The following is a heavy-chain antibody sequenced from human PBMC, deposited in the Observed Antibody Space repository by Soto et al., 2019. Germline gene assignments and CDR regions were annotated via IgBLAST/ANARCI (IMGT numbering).Heavy chain of an antibody. CDR1: GGSVSSGGYC. J-gene: IGHJ2*01. D-gene: IGHD3-10*01. V-gene: IGHV4-31*03. CDR2: MDYSGST. Sequence: QVQLQESGPGLVKPSQTLSLTCSVSGGSVSSGGYCWSWIRQYPGKGLEWIGHMDYSGSTSYSPSLRSRLTISVDTSKNQFSLKLSSLTAADTALYYCARGRGQPVRVCYFDLWGRGTLVTVSS. CDR3: ARGRGQPVRVCYFDL.